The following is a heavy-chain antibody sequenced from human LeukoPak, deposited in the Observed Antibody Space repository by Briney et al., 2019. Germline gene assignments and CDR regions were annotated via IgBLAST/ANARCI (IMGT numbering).Heavy chain of an antibody. D-gene: IGHD2-21*02. Sequence: SVKVSCKASGNIITSYAMNWVRQAPGQGREWMGGIIPIFGTANYAQKFQGRVTITADESTSTAYMDLSRLRSEDTAVYYCARDKGCGGDCYDYYYGMDVWGQGTTVTVSS. J-gene: IGHJ6*02. CDR1: GNIITSYA. V-gene: IGHV1-69*13. CDR2: IIPIFGTA. CDR3: ARDKGCGGDCYDYYYGMDV.